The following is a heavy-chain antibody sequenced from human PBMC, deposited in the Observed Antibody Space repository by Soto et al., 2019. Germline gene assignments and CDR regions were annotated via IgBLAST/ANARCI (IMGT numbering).Heavy chain of an antibody. V-gene: IGHV1-3*01. CDR1: GYTFTSYA. D-gene: IGHD5-12*01. Sequence: QVQLVQSGAEVKKPGASVKVSCKASGYTFTSYAMHWVRQAPGQRLEWMGWINAGNGNTKYSQKFQGRVTITRDTSASTAYMELSSLRSEDTAVYYCARRGEGSGYDYYYYYYMDVWGKGTTVTVSS. CDR2: INAGNGNT. CDR3: ARRGEGSGYDYYYYYYMDV. J-gene: IGHJ6*03.